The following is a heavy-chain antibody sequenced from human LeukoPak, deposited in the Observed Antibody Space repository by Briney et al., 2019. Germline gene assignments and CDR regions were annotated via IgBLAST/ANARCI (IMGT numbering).Heavy chain of an antibody. V-gene: IGHV1-2*02. CDR1: GHTFTVYY. Sequence: ASVKVSCKASGHTFTVYYIRWVRQAPGQGLEWMGWIHPGTGDTNYAQRFQRSVTVHRDKPKTQLYTALTSLKSDDTAVYYCASYASGHHWLKAWGQGTLVTVSS. CDR3: ASYASGHHWLKA. D-gene: IGHD3-10*01. J-gene: IGHJ5*02. CDR2: IHPGTGDT.